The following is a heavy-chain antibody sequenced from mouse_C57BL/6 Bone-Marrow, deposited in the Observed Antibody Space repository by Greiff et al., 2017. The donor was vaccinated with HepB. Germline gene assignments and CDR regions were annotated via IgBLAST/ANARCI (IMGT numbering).Heavy chain of an antibody. CDR1: GYTFTDYY. CDR3: AIWVTHYFDY. J-gene: IGHJ2*01. V-gene: IGHV1-19*01. D-gene: IGHD2-2*01. Sequence: VHVKQSGPVLVKPGASVKMSCKASGYTFTDYYMNWVKQSHGKSLEWIGVINPYNGGTSYNQKFKGKATLTVDKSSSTAYMELNSLTSEDSAVYYCAIWVTHYFDYWGQGTTLTVSS. CDR2: INPYNGGT.